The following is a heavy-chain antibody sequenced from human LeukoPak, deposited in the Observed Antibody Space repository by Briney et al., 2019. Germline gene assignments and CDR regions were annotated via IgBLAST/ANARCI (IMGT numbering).Heavy chain of an antibody. Sequence: PGGSLRLSCAASGFTFSSYSMNWVRQAPGKGLEWVSYISSSSSTIYYADSVKGRFTISRDNAKNSLYLQMNSLRAEDTAVYYCAGDPRYNWNDGSRGPERYGMDVWGQGTTVTVSS. D-gene: IGHD1-20*01. CDR1: GFTFSSYS. CDR2: ISSSSSTI. J-gene: IGHJ6*02. CDR3: AGDPRYNWNDGSRGPERYGMDV. V-gene: IGHV3-48*04.